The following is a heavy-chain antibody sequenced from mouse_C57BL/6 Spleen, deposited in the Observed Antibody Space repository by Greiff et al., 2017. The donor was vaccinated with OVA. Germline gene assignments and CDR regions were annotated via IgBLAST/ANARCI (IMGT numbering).Heavy chain of an antibody. CDR3: ARREISYGSSYDD. J-gene: IGHJ2*01. CDR2: IDPEDGET. V-gene: IGHV14-2*01. CDR1: GFNIKDYY. D-gene: IGHD1-1*01. Sequence: VQLQQSGAELVKPGASVKLSCTASGFNIKDYYMHWVKQRTEQGLEWIGRIDPEDGETKYAPKFQGKATITADTSSNTAYLQLSPLTSEETAVDYGARREISYGSSYDDWGQGTTRTVSS.